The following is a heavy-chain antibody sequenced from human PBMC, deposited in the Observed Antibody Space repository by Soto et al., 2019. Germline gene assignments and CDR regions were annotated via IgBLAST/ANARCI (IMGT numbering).Heavy chain of an antibody. CDR2: INHCGST. CDR3: ARGARYYDKGWFDP. Sequence: QVQLQQWGAGLLKPSETLSLTCAVYGGSFSGYYWCWIRQPPGKGLEWIGEINHCGSTNYNPSLKNRVHISVDTSKNQFSMKLSSVSAADAAVYYCARGARYYDKGWFDPWGQGTLVTVSS. D-gene: IGHD3-22*01. V-gene: IGHV4-34*01. J-gene: IGHJ5*02. CDR1: GGSFSGYY.